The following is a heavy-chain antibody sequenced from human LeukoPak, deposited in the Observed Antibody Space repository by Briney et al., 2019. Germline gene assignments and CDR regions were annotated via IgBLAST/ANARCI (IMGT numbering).Heavy chain of an antibody. CDR3: ARNSIAVAGADYYYYGMDV. CDR2: IYTSGST. J-gene: IGHJ6*02. Sequence: PLETLSLTCTVSGGSISSYYWSSIRHPPGKRLEWIGRIYTSGSTNYEPSLKRRVTMSVDTSKNQFSLKLSSVSAAGTAVYYCARNSIAVAGADYYYYGMDVWGQGTTVTVSS. V-gene: IGHV4-4*07. D-gene: IGHD6-19*01. CDR1: GGSISSYY.